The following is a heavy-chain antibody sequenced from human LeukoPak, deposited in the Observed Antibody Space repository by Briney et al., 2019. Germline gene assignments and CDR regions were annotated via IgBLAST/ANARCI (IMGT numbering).Heavy chain of an antibody. V-gene: IGHV4-39*07. D-gene: IGHD3-9*01. Sequence: SETLSLTCTVSGGSISSSSYYWGWIRQPPGKGLEWIGSIYYSGSTYYNPSLKSRVTISVDTSKNQFSLKLSSVTAADTAVYYCARDRSFTRTRYDILTGYDYWGQGTLVTVSS. CDR2: IYYSGST. CDR3: ARDRSFTRTRYDILTGYDY. CDR1: GGSISSSSYY. J-gene: IGHJ4*02.